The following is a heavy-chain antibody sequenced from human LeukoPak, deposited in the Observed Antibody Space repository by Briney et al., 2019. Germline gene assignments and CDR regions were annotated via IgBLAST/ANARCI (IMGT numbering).Heavy chain of an antibody. J-gene: IGHJ4*02. CDR3: ARHGGLENFDY. CDR1: GDSISSSNCY. Sequence: SETLSLTCTVSGDSISSSNCYWGWIRQPPGKGLEWIGSIYFSGGTYYNASLKSRVTISVDTSKNQFSLKLSSVTAADTAVYYCARHGGLENFDYGGQGTLVTVSS. CDR2: IYFSGGT. V-gene: IGHV4-39*01.